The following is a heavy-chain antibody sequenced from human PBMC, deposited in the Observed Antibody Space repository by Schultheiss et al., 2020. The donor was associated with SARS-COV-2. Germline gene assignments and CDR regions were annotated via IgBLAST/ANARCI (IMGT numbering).Heavy chain of an antibody. Sequence: GESLKISCKGSGYSFTSYWISWVRQMPGKGLEWMGIIYPGDSDTRYSPSFQGQVTISADKSISTAYLQWSSLKASDTAMYYCVRAKRIAAAGGDYYYYYGMDVWGQGTTVTVSS. CDR3: VRAKRIAAAGGDYYYYYGMDV. V-gene: IGHV5-51*01. CDR2: IYPGDSDT. CDR1: GYSFTSYW. J-gene: IGHJ6*02. D-gene: IGHD6-13*01.